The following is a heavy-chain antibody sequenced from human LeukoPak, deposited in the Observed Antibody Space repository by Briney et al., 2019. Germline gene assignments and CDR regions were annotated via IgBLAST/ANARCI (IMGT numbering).Heavy chain of an antibody. CDR1: GYTFSTYY. CDR2: INPNSGGT. CDR3: AREWRRDGYNGGLDY. V-gene: IGHV1-2*02. D-gene: IGHD5-24*01. Sequence: ASVKVSCKASGYTFSTYYMHWVRQAPGQGLEWMGWINPNSGGTNYAQKFQGRVTMTRDTSISTAYMELSRLRSDDTAVYYCAREWRRDGYNGGLDYWGQGTLVTVSS. J-gene: IGHJ4*02.